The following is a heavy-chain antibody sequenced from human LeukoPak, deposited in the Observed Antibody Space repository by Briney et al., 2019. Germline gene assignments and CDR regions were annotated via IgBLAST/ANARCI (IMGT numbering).Heavy chain of an antibody. CDR1: GVSISSSNSY. J-gene: IGHJ6*03. Sequence: QASETLSLTCTVSGVSISSSNSYWGWIRQPPGKGLEWIGSIYYSGSTYYNPSLKSRVTISVDTSKNQFSLKLSSVTAADTAVYYCARVEWEEPYYYYYMDVWGKGTTVTVSS. V-gene: IGHV4-39*07. D-gene: IGHD1-26*01. CDR2: IYYSGST. CDR3: ARVEWEEPYYYYYMDV.